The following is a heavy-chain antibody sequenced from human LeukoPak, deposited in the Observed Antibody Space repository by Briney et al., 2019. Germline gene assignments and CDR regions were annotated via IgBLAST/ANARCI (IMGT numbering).Heavy chain of an antibody. CDR3: ARDLTIAAANYYFDN. J-gene: IGHJ4*02. CDR1: GFTFSNYA. D-gene: IGHD6-13*01. Sequence: PGGSLRLSCAASGFTFSNYAMTWVRQAPGKGLEWVSTISGSGGSTYYVDSVKGRFTISRDNSKNTLYLQMNSLRAEDTAMYYCARDLTIAAANYYFDNWGQGTLVTVSS. V-gene: IGHV3-23*01. CDR2: ISGSGGST.